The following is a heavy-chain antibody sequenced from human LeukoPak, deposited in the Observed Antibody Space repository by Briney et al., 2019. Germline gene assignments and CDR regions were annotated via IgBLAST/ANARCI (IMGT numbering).Heavy chain of an antibody. J-gene: IGHJ4*02. CDR3: AIGNEYYFDY. D-gene: IGHD3-10*01. V-gene: IGHV3-23*01. CDR1: GFTFSTYA. Sequence: PGASLRLSCAASGFTFSTYAMSWVRQAPGKGLEWVSVISGSGGYTDYADSVKGRFTISRDNSKNTLYLQMNSLRAEDTAVYYCAIGNEYYFDYWGQGTLVTVSS. CDR2: ISGSGGYT.